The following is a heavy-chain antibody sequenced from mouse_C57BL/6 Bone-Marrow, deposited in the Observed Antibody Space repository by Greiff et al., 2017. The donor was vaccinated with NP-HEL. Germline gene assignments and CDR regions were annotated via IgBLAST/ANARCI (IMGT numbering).Heavy chain of an antibody. Sequence: EVQLQQSGPVLVKPGASVKMSCKASGYTFTDYYMNWVKQSHGKSLEWIGVINPYNGGTSYNQKFKGKATLTVDKSSSTAYMELNSLTSEDSAVYYCARKLSTVVEGWFAYWGQGTLVTVSA. CDR1: GYTFTDYY. CDR3: ARKLSTVVEGWFAY. V-gene: IGHV1-19*01. D-gene: IGHD1-1*01. CDR2: INPYNGGT. J-gene: IGHJ3*01.